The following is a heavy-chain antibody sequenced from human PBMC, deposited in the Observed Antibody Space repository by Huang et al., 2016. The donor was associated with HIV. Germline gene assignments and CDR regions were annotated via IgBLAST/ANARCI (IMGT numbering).Heavy chain of an antibody. D-gene: IGHD3-10*01. J-gene: IGHJ6*02. Sequence: EVQLVQSGAEVKQPGESLKISCKGSGYRFRSNWIGWVRRMLGKGLEWMGIMYPGDAATRYSPSFQGQVTISANKSINTAYLQWSSLKASDTAMYYCARLVGSPSFYYGLDVWGQGTTVTVSS. V-gene: IGHV5-51*01. CDR3: ARLVGSPSFYYGLDV. CDR2: MYPGDAAT. CDR1: GYRFRSNW.